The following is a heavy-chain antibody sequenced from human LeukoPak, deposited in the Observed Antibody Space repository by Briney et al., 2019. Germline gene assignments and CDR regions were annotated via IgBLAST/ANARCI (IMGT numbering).Heavy chain of an antibody. J-gene: IGHJ6*03. Sequence: SGGSLRLSCAASGFTLDDYAMHWVRQAPGKGLEWVSGISWNSGSIGYADSVKGRFTISRDNAKNSLYLQMNSLRAEDTALYYCAKSSSSSDYYYYYMDVWGKGTTVTVSS. V-gene: IGHV3-9*01. CDR3: AKSSSSSDYYYYYMDV. CDR1: GFTLDDYA. D-gene: IGHD6-6*01. CDR2: ISWNSGSI.